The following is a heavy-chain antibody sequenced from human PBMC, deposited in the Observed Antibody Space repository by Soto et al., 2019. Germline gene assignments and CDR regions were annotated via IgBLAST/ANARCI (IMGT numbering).Heavy chain of an antibody. V-gene: IGHV3-48*02. CDR2: ISSSSSTI. J-gene: IGHJ3*02. CDR3: ARDKFVNGDYGDAFDI. D-gene: IGHD4-17*01. Sequence: GGSLRLSCAASGFTFSSYAMHWVRQAPGKGLEWVSYISSSSSTIYYADSVKGRFTISRDNAKNSLYLQMNSLRDEDTAVYYCARDKFVNGDYGDAFDIWGQGTMVTVSS. CDR1: GFTFSSYA.